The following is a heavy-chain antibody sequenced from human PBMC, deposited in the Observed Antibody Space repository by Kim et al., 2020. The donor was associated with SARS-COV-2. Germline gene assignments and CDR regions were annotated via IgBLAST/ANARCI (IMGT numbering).Heavy chain of an antibody. D-gene: IGHD3-10*01. CDR3: ARDYYYGSGTSRFDP. Sequence: SETLSLTCAVYGGSFSGYYWSWIRQPPGKGLEWIGEINHSGSTNYNPSLKSRVTISVDTSKNQFSLKLSSVTAADTAVYYCARDYYYGSGTSRFDPWGQG. V-gene: IGHV4-34*01. CDR2: INHSGST. CDR1: GGSFSGYY. J-gene: IGHJ5*02.